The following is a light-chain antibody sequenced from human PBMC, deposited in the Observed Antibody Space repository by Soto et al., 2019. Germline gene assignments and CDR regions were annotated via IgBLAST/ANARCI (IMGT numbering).Light chain of an antibody. CDR1: NSDVGSYNF. CDR2: EVS. CDR3: AAWDDSLNAVV. V-gene: IGLV2-14*01. J-gene: IGLJ2*01. Sequence: QSALTQPASVSGSPGQSITISCTGTNSDVGSYNFVSWYQQHPGKAPQLIIYEVSNRPSGVSNRFSGSKSGTSASLAISGLRSEDEANFYCAAWDDSLNAVVFGGGTKLTVL.